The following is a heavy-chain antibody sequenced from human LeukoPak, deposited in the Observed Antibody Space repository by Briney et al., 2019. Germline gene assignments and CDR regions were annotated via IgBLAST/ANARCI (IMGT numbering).Heavy chain of an antibody. V-gene: IGHV1-18*01. D-gene: IGHD1-1*01. J-gene: IGHJ4*02. CDR1: GYTFSSYG. CDR3: ARRQGTTLNFDY. Sequence: ASVKVSCKASGYTFSSYGFSWVRQAPGQGLEWMGWINAYNGNTNYAQNLRGRVTMTTDTSTSTAYMEQRSLRSDDTAVYYCARRQGTTLNFDYWGQGTLVTVSS. CDR2: INAYNGNT.